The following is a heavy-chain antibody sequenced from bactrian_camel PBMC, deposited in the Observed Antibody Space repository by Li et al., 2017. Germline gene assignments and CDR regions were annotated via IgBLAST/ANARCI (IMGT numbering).Heavy chain of an antibody. V-gene: IGHV3-2*01. CDR2: LDDKGAT. J-gene: IGHJ4*01. CDR3: AADPGLPCGSCSGNNCASQFEYRE. CDR1: ELTFSSLY. Sequence: HVQLVESGGGLVQPGGSLRLSCAVAELTFSSLYMSWLRQAPEKEREGVAALDDKGATTYADSVKGRFTLSQGNAKNTLHLRMYDLKPEDTAVYVCAADPGLPCGSCSGNNCASQFEYREWGRGTQVTVS. D-gene: IGHD2*01.